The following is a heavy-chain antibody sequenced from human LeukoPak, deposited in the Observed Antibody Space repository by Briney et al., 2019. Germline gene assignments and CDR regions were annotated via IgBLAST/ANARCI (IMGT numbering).Heavy chain of an antibody. CDR1: GGSISSYY. D-gene: IGHD6-13*01. CDR2: IYYSGST. V-gene: IGHV4-59*01. Sequence: PSETLSLTCTVSGGSISSYYWSWIRQPPGKGLEWIGYIYYSGSTNYNPSLKSRVTISVDTSKNQFSPKLSSVTAADTAVYYCAIQTIAAAGVWFDPWGQGTLVTVSS. J-gene: IGHJ5*02. CDR3: AIQTIAAAGVWFDP.